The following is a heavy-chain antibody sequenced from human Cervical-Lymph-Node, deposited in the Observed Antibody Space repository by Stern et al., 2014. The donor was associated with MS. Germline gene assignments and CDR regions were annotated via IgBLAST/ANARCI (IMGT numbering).Heavy chain of an antibody. Sequence: VQLLESGAEVRKPGASVKLSCKASGYTFTSYGISWVRQAPGKGLEWMGWISLDNGNTDYAQKFQGRVTMTADTSTDTAYMELRRLRSDETAVYYCAVAAAGTSWFDPWGQGTLVTVTS. CDR1: GYTFTSYG. CDR2: ISLDNGNT. V-gene: IGHV1-18*01. D-gene: IGHD6-13*01. J-gene: IGHJ5*02. CDR3: AVAAAGTSWFDP.